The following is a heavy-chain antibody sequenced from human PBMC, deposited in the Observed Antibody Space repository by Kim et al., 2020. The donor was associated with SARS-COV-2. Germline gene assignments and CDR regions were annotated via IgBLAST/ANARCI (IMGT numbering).Heavy chain of an antibody. CDR3: ARLVGAYCGGDCYPYYYYYYGMDV. Sequence: SETLSLTCTVSGGSISSSSYYWGWIRQPPGKGPEWIGSIYYSGSTYYNPSLKSRVTISVDTSKNQFSLKLSSVTAADTAVYYCARLVGAYCGGDCYPYYYYYYGMDVWGQGTTVTVSS. V-gene: IGHV4-39*01. CDR1: GGSISSSSYY. J-gene: IGHJ6*02. D-gene: IGHD2-21*02. CDR2: IYYSGST.